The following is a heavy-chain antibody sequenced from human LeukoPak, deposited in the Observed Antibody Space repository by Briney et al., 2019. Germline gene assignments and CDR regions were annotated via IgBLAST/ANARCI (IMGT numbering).Heavy chain of an antibody. D-gene: IGHD5-18*01. J-gene: IGHJ4*02. V-gene: IGHV4-59*01. CDR1: GRSISSYY. CDR3: ARGKDTAMVKGYFDY. Sequence: SETLSLTCTVSGRSISSYYWSWIRQPPGKGLEWIGYIYYSGSTNYNPSLKSRVTISVDTSKNQFSLKLSSVTAADTAVYYCARGKDTAMVKGYFDYWGQGTLVTVSS. CDR2: IYYSGST.